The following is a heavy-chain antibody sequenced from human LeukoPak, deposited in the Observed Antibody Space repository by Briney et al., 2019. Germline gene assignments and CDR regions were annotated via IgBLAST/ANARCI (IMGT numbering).Heavy chain of an antibody. Sequence: SETLSLTCTVSGGSISSSSYYWGWIRQPPGRGLEWIGSIYYSGSTYYNPSLKSRVTISVDTSKNQFSLKLSSVTAADTAVYYCATTYYYDSSGDLGSYYFDYWGQGTLVTVSS. J-gene: IGHJ4*02. V-gene: IGHV4-39*01. CDR3: ATTYYYDSSGDLGSYYFDY. D-gene: IGHD3-22*01. CDR2: IYYSGST. CDR1: GGSISSSSYY.